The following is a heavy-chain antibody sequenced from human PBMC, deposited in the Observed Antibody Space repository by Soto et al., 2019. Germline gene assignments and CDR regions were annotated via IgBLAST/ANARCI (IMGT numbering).Heavy chain of an antibody. Sequence: QLQLQESGPGLVKPSETLSLTCTVSGGSISSSSYYWGWIRQPPGKGLEWIGSIYYSGSTYYNPSLKSRVTISVDTSKNQFSLKLSSVTAADTAVYYCARLNGYGAMVTYWGQGTLVTVSS. CDR1: GGSISSSSYY. D-gene: IGHD5-18*01. V-gene: IGHV4-39*01. CDR3: ARLNGYGAMVTY. J-gene: IGHJ4*02. CDR2: IYYSGST.